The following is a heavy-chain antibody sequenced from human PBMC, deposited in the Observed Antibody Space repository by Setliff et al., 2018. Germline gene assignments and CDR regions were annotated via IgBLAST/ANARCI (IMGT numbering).Heavy chain of an antibody. CDR1: GYTFTNYD. CDR3: ARRVGSVGIQLPDY. J-gene: IGHJ4*02. V-gene: IGHV1-8*02. Sequence: ASVKVSCKASGYTFTNYDINWVRQATGQGLEWMGWMNPNSGNTGYAQKFQGGVTMTRNTSISTAYMELSSLRSEDTAVYYCARRVGSVGIQLPDYWGQGTLVTVSS. CDR2: MNPNSGNT. D-gene: IGHD5-18*01.